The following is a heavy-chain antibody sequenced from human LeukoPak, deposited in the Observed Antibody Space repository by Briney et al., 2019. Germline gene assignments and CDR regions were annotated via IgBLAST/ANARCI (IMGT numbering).Heavy chain of an antibody. CDR3: AKNTVTVSGYYFDY. D-gene: IGHD4-17*01. Sequence: PGGSLRLSXAASGFTFSSYAMSWVRQAPGKGLEWVSTISASGGNTYYADSVKGRFTISRDNSKNTLYLQMSSLRAEDTAVYYCAKNTVTVSGYYFDYWGQGTLVTVSS. CDR1: GFTFSSYA. J-gene: IGHJ4*02. V-gene: IGHV3-23*01. CDR2: ISASGGNT.